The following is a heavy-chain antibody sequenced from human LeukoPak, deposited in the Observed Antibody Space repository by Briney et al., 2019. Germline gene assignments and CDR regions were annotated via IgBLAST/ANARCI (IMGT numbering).Heavy chain of an antibody. Sequence: SETLSLTCTVSGYSISSGYYWGWIRQPPGKGLEWIGSIYHSGSTYYNPSLKSRVTISVDTSKNQFSLNLSSVSAAETAVYYCAKSNASGLIDIWGQGTMVTVS. D-gene: IGHD2/OR15-2a*01. J-gene: IGHJ3*02. CDR2: IYHSGST. CDR3: AKSNASGLIDI. V-gene: IGHV4-38-2*02. CDR1: GYSISSGYY.